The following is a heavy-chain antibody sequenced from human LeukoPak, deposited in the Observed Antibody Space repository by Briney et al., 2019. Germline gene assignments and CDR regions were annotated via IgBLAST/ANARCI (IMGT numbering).Heavy chain of an antibody. D-gene: IGHD1-26*01. V-gene: IGHV3-30*14. CDR2: ISYDGSNK. CDR1: GFSFNTYA. Sequence: GGSLRLSCAASGFSFNTYAMHWVRQAPGKGLEWVAVISYDGSNKYYADSVKGRFTISRDNSKNTLYLQMNSLRAEDTAVYYCARGAGELLDWGQGTLVTVSS. J-gene: IGHJ4*02. CDR3: ARGAGELLD.